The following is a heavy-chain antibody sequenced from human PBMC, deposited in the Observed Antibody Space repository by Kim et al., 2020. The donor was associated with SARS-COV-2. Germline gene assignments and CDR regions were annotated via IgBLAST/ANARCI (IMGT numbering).Heavy chain of an antibody. J-gene: IGHJ6*02. V-gene: IGHV1-3*01. D-gene: IGHD2-8*01. Sequence: SQKFQGRVTITRDTSASTAYMELSSLRSEDTAVYYCARCMLLVPGGMDVWGQGTTVTVSS. CDR3: ARCMLLVPGGMDV.